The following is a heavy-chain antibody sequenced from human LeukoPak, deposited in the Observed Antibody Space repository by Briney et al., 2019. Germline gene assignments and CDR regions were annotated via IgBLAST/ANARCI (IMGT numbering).Heavy chain of an antibody. D-gene: IGHD6-13*01. CDR1: GFTFSSYG. V-gene: IGHV3-30*18. Sequence: PGGSLRLSCAASGFTFSSYGMHWVRQAPGKGLEWVAVISYDGSNKYYADSVKGRFTISRDNSKNTLYLQMNSLRAEDTAVYYCAKDRGAAAGKGLYYFDYWGQGTLVTVSS. CDR3: AKDRGAAAGKGLYYFDY. J-gene: IGHJ4*02. CDR2: ISYDGSNK.